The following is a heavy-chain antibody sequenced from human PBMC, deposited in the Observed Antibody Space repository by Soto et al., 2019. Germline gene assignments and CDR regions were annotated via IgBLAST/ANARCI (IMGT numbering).Heavy chain of an antibody. V-gene: IGHV1-18*01. D-gene: IGHD1-26*01. CDR2: ISAYNGNT. Sequence: ASVKVSCKASGYTFTSYGISWVRQAPGQGLEWMGWISAYNGNTNYAQKLQGRVTMTTDTSTSTAYMELRSLRSDDTAVYYCARGEDSGSYRSLSPDFDYWGQGTLVTVSS. CDR1: GYTFTSYG. CDR3: ARGEDSGSYRSLSPDFDY. J-gene: IGHJ4*02.